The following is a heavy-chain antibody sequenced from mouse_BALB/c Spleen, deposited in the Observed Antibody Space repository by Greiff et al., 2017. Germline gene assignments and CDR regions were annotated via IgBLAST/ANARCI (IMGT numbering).Heavy chain of an antibody. CDR2: INPYNDGT. J-gene: IGHJ1*01. V-gene: IGHV1-14*01. CDR1: GYTFTSYV. Sequence: EVHLVESGPELVKPGASVKMSCKASGYTFTSYVMHWVKQKPGQGLEWIGYINPYNDGTKYNEKFKGKATLTSDKSSSTAYMELSSLTSEDSAVYYCARNYGDWYFDVWGAGTTVTVSS. D-gene: IGHD1-1*01. CDR3: ARNYGDWYFDV.